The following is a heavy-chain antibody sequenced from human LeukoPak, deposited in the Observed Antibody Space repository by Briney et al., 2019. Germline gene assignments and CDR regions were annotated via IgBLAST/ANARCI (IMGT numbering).Heavy chain of an antibody. Sequence: PGGSLRLSCAASGFIFRNYGMNWVRQPPGKGLEWVSGVSPNGETAYYADSVKGRFTISRDNSKNTAYLQVRSLRAEDTAVYYCAKDLGWIQFGYWGQGALVTVSS. V-gene: IGHV3-23*01. J-gene: IGHJ4*02. D-gene: IGHD5-18*01. CDR1: GFIFRNYG. CDR3: AKDLGWIQFGY. CDR2: VSPNGETA.